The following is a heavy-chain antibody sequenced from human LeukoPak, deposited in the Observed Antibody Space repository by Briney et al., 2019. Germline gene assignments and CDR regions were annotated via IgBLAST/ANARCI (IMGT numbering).Heavy chain of an antibody. CDR2: ITGSGGTT. CDR1: GFTFSGYA. J-gene: IGHJ4*02. V-gene: IGHV3-23*01. CDR3: AKGRGYCSGGSCYSGFDY. Sequence: PGGSLRLSCAASGFTFSGYAMSWVRQAPGKRLEWVSTITGSGGTTYYADSVKGRFTISRDNSKNTLDLQMNSLRVEDTAVYYCAKGRGYCSGGSCYSGFDYWGQGTLVTVSS. D-gene: IGHD2-15*01.